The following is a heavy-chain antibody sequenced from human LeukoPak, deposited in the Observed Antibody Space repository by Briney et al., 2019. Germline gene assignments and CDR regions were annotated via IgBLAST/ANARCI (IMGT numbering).Heavy chain of an antibody. CDR1: GFTFSSYY. Sequence: GGSLRLSCAASGFTFSSYYMAWVRQAPGKGLEWEANIQQDGSQKYYLDSVKGRFTISRDNARNSLYLEMNSLRAEDAAVYYCAAQRAEGFDHWGQGTLVTVSS. CDR2: IQQDGSQK. CDR3: AAQRAEGFDH. V-gene: IGHV3-7*01. J-gene: IGHJ4*02.